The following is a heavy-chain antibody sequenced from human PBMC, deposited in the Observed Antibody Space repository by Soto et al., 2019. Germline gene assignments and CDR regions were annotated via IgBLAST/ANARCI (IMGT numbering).Heavy chain of an antibody. V-gene: IGHV3-21*01. CDR1: GFTFSSYS. D-gene: IGHD3-3*01. J-gene: IGHJ6*02. Sequence: GGSLRLSCAASGFTFSSYSMNWVRRAPGKGLEWVSSISSGSSYIYYADSVKGRFTISRDNAKNSLYLQMNSLRAEDTAVYYCARERYDFWSGYYTRNYYYYGMDVWGQGTTVTVSS. CDR3: ARERYDFWSGYYTRNYYYYGMDV. CDR2: ISSGSSYI.